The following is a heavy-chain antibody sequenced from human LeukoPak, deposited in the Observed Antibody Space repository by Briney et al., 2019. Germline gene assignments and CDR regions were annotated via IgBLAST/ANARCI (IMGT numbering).Heavy chain of an antibody. V-gene: IGHV3-15*01. D-gene: IGHD6-19*01. CDR3: TRQPGGQIAVAGL. CDR2: IKSKTDGGTT. Sequence: GGSLRLSCAASGFTFSNAWMSWVRQAPGKGLEWVGRIKSKTDGGTTDYAAPVKGRFTISRDDSKNTLYLQMNSLKTEDTAVYYCTRQPGGQIAVAGLWGQGTLVTVSS. J-gene: IGHJ4*02. CDR1: GFTFSNAW.